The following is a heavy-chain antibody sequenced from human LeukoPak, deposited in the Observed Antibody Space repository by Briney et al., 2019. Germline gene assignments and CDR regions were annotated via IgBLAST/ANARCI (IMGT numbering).Heavy chain of an antibody. CDR1: GFTFSSYS. Sequence: GSLRLSCAASGFTFSSYSMNWVRQAPGKGLEWVSSISSSSSYIYYADSVKGRFTISRDNAKNSLYLQMNSLRAEDTAVYYCARDLSGSYYFDYWGQGTLVTVSS. CDR2: ISSSSSYI. CDR3: ARDLSGSYYFDY. V-gene: IGHV3-21*01. J-gene: IGHJ4*02. D-gene: IGHD1-26*01.